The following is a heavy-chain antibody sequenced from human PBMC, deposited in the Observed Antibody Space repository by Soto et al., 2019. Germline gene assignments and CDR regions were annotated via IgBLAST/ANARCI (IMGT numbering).Heavy chain of an antibody. CDR3: AKVLRLRFFYWQKKGPSGFAP. CDR1: GFTFSSYA. J-gene: IGHJ5*02. D-gene: IGHD3-9*01. CDR2: ISGSGGST. V-gene: IGHV3-23*01. Sequence: GGSLRLSCAASGFTFSSYAMSWVRQAPGKGLEWVSAISGSGGSTYYADSVKGRFTISRDNSKNTLYLQMNSLRAEDTAVYYCAKVLRLRFFYWQKKGPSGFAPGGQGPFVPVSS.